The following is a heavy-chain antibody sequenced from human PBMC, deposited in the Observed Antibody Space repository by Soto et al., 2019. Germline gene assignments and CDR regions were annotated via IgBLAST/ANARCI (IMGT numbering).Heavy chain of an antibody. D-gene: IGHD5-12*01. CDR1: GFTFSSYA. CDR3: AKGGPTFLNWFGP. V-gene: IGHV3-23*01. J-gene: IGHJ5*02. CDR2: ISNSGHSA. Sequence: VGSLRLSCAASGFTFSSYAMNWVRQAPGKGLGWISVISNSGHSAYYADSVKGRFTISRDNSKNTLYLQIKSLRAEDTAAYYCAKGGPTFLNWFGPWGQGTLVTVSS.